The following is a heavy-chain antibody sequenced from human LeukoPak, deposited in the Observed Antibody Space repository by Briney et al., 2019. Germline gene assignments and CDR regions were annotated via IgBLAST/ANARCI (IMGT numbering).Heavy chain of an antibody. CDR2: IYYSGST. CDR1: GGSISSGDYY. V-gene: IGHV4-30-4*01. Sequence: LTCTVXGGSISSGDYYWGWIRQPPGKGLEWIGYIYYSGSTYYNPSLKSRVTITVNTSKNQFSLKLSSATAADTAVYYCSCYSGLHAFDIWGQGTMVTVSS. J-gene: IGHJ3*02. D-gene: IGHD2-15*01. CDR3: SCYSGLHAFDI.